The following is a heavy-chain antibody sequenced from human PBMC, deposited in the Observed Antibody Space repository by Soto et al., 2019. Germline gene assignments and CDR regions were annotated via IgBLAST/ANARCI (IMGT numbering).Heavy chain of an antibody. Sequence: PSETLSLTCTVSGDSISTYYWNWVRQPLGKGLEWIGYIYYLGRTNYNPSLKSRVTISVDTSKNQFSLKLSSVTAADTAVYYCARDSNSIAVATGFDYWGQGTLVTVSS. D-gene: IGHD6-19*01. CDR1: GDSISTYY. CDR3: ARDSNSIAVATGFDY. J-gene: IGHJ4*02. V-gene: IGHV4-59*01. CDR2: IYYLGRT.